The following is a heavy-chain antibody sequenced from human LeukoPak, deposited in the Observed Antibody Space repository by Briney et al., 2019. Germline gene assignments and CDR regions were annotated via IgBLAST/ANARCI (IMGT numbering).Heavy chain of an antibody. V-gene: IGHV3-30*04. CDR1: GFTFSSYA. CDR3: ARSSQEMAYYYDSSGLGY. Sequence: GGSLRLSCAASGFTFSSYAMHWVRQTPGKGLEWVAVISYDGSNEYYADSVKGRFTISRDNSKNTLYLQMNSLRAEDTAVYYCARSSQEMAYYYDSSGLGYWGQGTLVTVSS. D-gene: IGHD3-22*01. CDR2: ISYDGSNE. J-gene: IGHJ4*02.